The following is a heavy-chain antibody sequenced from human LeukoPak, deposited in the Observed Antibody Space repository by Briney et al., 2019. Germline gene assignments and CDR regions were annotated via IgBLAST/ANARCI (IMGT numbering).Heavy chain of an antibody. Sequence: SQTLSLTCTVSGGSISSGGYYWSWIRQPPGKGLEWIGYIYYSGSTYYNPSLKSRVTISVDTSKNHFSLKLSSVTAADTAVYYCARTPDNHYYYMDVWGKGTTVTVSS. J-gene: IGHJ6*03. V-gene: IGHV4-31*03. CDR3: ARTPDNHYYYMDV. CDR2: IYYSGST. CDR1: GGSISSGGYY. D-gene: IGHD3-22*01.